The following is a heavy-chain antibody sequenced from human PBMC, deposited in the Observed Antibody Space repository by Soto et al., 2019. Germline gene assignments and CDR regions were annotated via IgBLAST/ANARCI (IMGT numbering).Heavy chain of an antibody. CDR3: AKRRHGYNSDYYDMDV. CDR2: ISGSGGGT. CDR1: GFTFSSYA. V-gene: IGHV3-23*01. D-gene: IGHD5-12*01. J-gene: IGHJ6*02. Sequence: EVQLLESGGGLVQPGGSLRLSCAASGFTFSSYAMNWVRQAPGKGLEWVSAISGSGGGTYYADSVKGRFTISRDNTKDTLYLQMNSLRAEHTAAYYCAKRRHGYNSDYYDMDVWGQGTTVTVSS.